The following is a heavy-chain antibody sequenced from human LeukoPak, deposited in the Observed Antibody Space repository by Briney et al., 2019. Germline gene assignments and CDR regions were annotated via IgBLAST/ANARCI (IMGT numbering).Heavy chain of an antibody. D-gene: IGHD3-3*01. CDR3: ARGVFGVVINYYYYYMDV. V-gene: IGHV4-34*01. J-gene: IGHJ6*03. Sequence: SETLSLTCAVYGRSFSGYYWSWIRQPPGKGLEWIGEINHSGSTNYNPSLKSRVTISVDTSKNQFSLKLSSVTAADTAVYYCARGVFGVVINYYYYYMDVWGQGTTVAVSS. CDR1: GRSFSGYY. CDR2: INHSGST.